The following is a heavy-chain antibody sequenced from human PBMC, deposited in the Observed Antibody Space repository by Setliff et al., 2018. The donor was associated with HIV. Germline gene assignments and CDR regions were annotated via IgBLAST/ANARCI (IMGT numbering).Heavy chain of an antibody. D-gene: IGHD6-13*01. V-gene: IGHV4-38-2*01. CDR3: VTGYNSVWYSVF. CDR1: GHSISSGYF. CDR2: IYQSGNA. J-gene: IGHJ4*02. Sequence: SETLSLTCAVSGHSISSGYFCGWIRQTPGKGLEWIGNIYQSGNAYYNPSLKSRVAISVDTSRNRFSLKLSSVTAADTAVYYCVTGYNSVWYSVFWGQGILVTVSS.